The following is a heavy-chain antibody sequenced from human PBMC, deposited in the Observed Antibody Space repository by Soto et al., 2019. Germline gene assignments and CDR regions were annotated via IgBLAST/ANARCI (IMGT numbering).Heavy chain of an antibody. V-gene: IGHV5-51*01. J-gene: IGHJ5*02. D-gene: IGHD2-2*01. CDR2: IYPGDSDT. Sequence: PGESLKISWKGSGYSFTSYWIGWVRQMPGKGLEWMGIIYPGDSDTRYSPSFQGQVTISADKSISTAYLQWSSLKASDTAMYYCARHLRRGARVLWFDPWGQGTLVTVSS. CDR1: GYSFTSYW. CDR3: ARHLRRGARVLWFDP.